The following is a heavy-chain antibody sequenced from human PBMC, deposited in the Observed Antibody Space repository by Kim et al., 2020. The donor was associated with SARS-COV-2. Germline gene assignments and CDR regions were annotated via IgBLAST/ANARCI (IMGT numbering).Heavy chain of an antibody. CDR1: GGSVSSGSYY. CDR2: IYYSGST. Sequence: SETLSLTCTVSGGSVSSGSYYWSWIRQPPGKGLEWIGYIYYSGSTNYNPSLKSRVTISVDTSKNQFSLKLSSVTAADTAVYYCATLRTVRGVLGIFDYWGQGTLVTVSS. CDR3: ATLRTVRGVLGIFDY. V-gene: IGHV4-61*01. D-gene: IGHD3-10*01. J-gene: IGHJ4*02.